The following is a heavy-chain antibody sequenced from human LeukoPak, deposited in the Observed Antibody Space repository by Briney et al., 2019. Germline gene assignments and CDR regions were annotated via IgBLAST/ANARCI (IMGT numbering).Heavy chain of an antibody. CDR3: ARGNPTNYGAYLYYFDY. CDR2: INPSGGGT. Sequence: GASVKLSCKASGYTFTTYYMHWVRQAPGQGLERMGIINPSGGGTNYAQEFQGRVTMTRDTSTSTVYMDLNNLRSDDTAVYYCARGNPTNYGAYLYYFDYWGQGTLVTVSS. CDR1: GYTFTTYY. D-gene: IGHD4-17*01. V-gene: IGHV1-46*01. J-gene: IGHJ4*02.